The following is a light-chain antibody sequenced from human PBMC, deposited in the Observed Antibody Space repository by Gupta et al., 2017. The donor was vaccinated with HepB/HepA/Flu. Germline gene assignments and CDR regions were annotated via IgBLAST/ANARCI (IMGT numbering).Light chain of an antibody. J-gene: IGKJ2*04. V-gene: IGKV1-5*03. CDR2: KAS. Sequence: DIQMTQSPSTLSASVGDRVTITCRASQSISSWLAWYQQKPGKAPKLLIYKASSLESGVPSRISGSGSGTEFTLTISSLQPDDFATYYCQQYNSYCRFGQGTKLEIK. CDR3: QQYNSYCR. CDR1: QSISSW.